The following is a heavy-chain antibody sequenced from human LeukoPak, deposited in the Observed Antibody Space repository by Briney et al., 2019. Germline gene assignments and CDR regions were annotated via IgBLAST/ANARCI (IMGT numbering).Heavy chain of an antibody. CDR3: ARPKWNRSYYYYYGMDV. Sequence: PSETLSLTCAVYGGSFSGYYWSWIRQPPGKGLEWIGEINHSGSTNYNPSLKSRVTISVDTSKNQFSLKLSSVTAADTAVYYCARPKWNRSYYYYYGMDVWGQGTRSPSP. J-gene: IGHJ6*02. V-gene: IGHV4-34*01. CDR2: INHSGST. CDR1: GGSFSGYY. D-gene: IGHD1-20*01.